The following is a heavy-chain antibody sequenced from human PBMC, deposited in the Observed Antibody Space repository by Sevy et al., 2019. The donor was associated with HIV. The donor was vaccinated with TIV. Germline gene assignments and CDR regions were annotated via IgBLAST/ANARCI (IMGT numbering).Heavy chain of an antibody. CDR2: INPNSGTT. J-gene: IGHJ5*01. Sequence: ASVKVSCKASGYSFTGYYVHWVRLAPGQGLEWLGWINPNSGTTNYAQKFRGRVTVTRDTSISTAYMELSRLKSEDTALISCAREYFNPPNCYKGGAPDSWAQGTLATVPS. CDR1: GYSFTGYY. V-gene: IGHV1-2*02. D-gene: IGHD3-16*01. CDR3: AREYFNPPNCYKGGAPDS.